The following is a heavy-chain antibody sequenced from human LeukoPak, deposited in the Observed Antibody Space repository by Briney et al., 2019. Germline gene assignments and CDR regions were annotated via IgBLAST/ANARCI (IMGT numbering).Heavy chain of an antibody. V-gene: IGHV3-23*01. D-gene: IGHD2-2*01. Sequence: GGSLRLSCAASGFIFSSHAMSWVRQAPGKGLEWVSGISGSGGNTYYADSVKGRFTISRDNSKSTLYLQMNYLRAEDTAIYYCARVGSTSLNRYGMDVWGQGTTVTVSS. CDR2: ISGSGGNT. CDR3: ARVGSTSLNRYGMDV. CDR1: GFIFSSHA. J-gene: IGHJ6*02.